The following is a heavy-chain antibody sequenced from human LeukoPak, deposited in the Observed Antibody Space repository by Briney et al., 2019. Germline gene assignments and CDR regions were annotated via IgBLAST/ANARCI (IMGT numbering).Heavy chain of an antibody. CDR2: IKQDGSEK. D-gene: IGHD6-13*01. V-gene: IGHV3-7*01. CDR1: GFTFSSYW. J-gene: IGHJ3*02. CDR3: ARDQAHIAAAGTGAPFDI. Sequence: GGSLRLSCAASGFTFSSYWMSWVRQAPGKGLEWVANIKQDGSEKYYVDSVKGRFTISRDNAKNSLYLQMNSLRAEDTAVYYCARDQAHIAAAGTGAPFDIWGQGRMVTVSS.